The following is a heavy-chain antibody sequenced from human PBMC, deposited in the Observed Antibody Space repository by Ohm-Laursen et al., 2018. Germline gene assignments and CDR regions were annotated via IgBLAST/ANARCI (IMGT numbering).Heavy chain of an antibody. CDR3: VRHPQNPTMGD. CDR1: GASISNYY. D-gene: IGHD3-3*01. CDR2: IYVSGST. V-gene: IGHV4-4*07. J-gene: IGHJ1*01. Sequence: SETLSLTCTVSGASISNYYWSWIRQPSGKGLEWIGRIYVSGSTNYNPSLKSRVTMSVDTSKNQFSLKLSSVTAADTAVYYCVRHPQNPTMGDWGQGTLVTVSS.